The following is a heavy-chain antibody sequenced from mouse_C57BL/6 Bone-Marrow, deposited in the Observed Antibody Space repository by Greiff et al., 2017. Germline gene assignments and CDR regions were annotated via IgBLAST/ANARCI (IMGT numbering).Heavy chain of an antibody. CDR1: GFTFSNYW. CDR2: IRLKSDNYAT. D-gene: IGHD1-1*01. J-gene: IGHJ4*01. V-gene: IGHV6-3*01. CDR3: TVYYYGSSYCYAMDY. Sequence: EVKLEESGGGLVQPGGSMKLSCVASGFTFSNYWMNWVRQSPEKGLEWVAQIRLKSDNYATHYAESVKGRFTISRDDSKSSVYLQMNNLRAEDTGIYYCTVYYYGSSYCYAMDYWGQGTSVTVSS.